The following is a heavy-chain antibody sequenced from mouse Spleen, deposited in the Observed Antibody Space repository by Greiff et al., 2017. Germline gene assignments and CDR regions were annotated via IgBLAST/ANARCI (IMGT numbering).Heavy chain of an antibody. CDR2: IRSKSNNYAT. Sequence: DVKLVESGGGLVQPKGSLKLSCAASGFSFNTYAMNWVRQAPGKGLEWVARIRSKSNNYATYYADSVKDRFTISRDDSESMLYLQMNNLKTEDTAMYYCVRHAFRGYYFDYWGQGTTLTVSS. CDR1: GFSFNTYA. V-gene: IGHV10-1*01. J-gene: IGHJ2*01. D-gene: IGHD3-2*02. CDR3: VRHAFRGYYFDY.